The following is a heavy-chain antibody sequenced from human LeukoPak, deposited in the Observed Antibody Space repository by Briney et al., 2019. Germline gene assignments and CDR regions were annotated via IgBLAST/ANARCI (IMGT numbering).Heavy chain of an antibody. Sequence: GGSLRLSCAASGFTFSSYGMHWVRQAPGKGLEWVAVMSYDGSNEFYADSVKGRFTISRDNSKNTLHLQMNSLRPDDTALYYCAKGGCSSSNCYANYWGQGTLVTVSS. J-gene: IGHJ4*02. CDR2: MSYDGSNE. D-gene: IGHD2-2*01. CDR1: GFTFSSYG. V-gene: IGHV3-30*18. CDR3: AKGGCSSSNCYANY.